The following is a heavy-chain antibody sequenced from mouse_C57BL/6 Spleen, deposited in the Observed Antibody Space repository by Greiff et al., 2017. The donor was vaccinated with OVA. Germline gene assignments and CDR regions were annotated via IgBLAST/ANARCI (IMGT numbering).Heavy chain of an antibody. D-gene: IGHD2-14*01. V-gene: IGHV5-15*01. CDR1: GFTFSDYG. J-gene: IGHJ1*03. CDR2: ISNLAYSI. Sequence: EVKLMESGGGLVQPGGSLKLSCAASGFTFSDYGMAWVRQAPRKGPEWVAFISNLAYSIYYADTVTGRFTISRENAKNTLYLEMSSLRAEDTAMYYCARGTAPRYFDVWGTGTTVTVSS. CDR3: ARGTAPRYFDV.